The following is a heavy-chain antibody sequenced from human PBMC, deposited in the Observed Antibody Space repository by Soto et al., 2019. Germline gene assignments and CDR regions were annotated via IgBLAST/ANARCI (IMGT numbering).Heavy chain of an antibody. Sequence: GAPVKVSCKASGGTLSSYAISWVRQAPGQGLEWMGGIIPIFGTANYAQKFQGRVTITADESTSTAYMELSSLRSEDTAVYYCARHVPAAGYYYGMDVWGQGTTVTVSS. CDR1: GGTLSSYA. D-gene: IGHD2-2*01. J-gene: IGHJ6*02. CDR3: ARHVPAAGYYYGMDV. V-gene: IGHV1-69*13. CDR2: IIPIFGTA.